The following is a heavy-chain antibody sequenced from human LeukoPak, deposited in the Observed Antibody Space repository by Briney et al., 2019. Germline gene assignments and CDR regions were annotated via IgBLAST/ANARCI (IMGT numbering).Heavy chain of an antibody. V-gene: IGHV3-66*01. D-gene: IGHD3-22*01. Sequence: PGGSLRLSCATSGFTVSSNYMSWVRQAPGKGLEWVSIIYSDADTYYADSVRGRFTVSRDNSENTLYLQMNSLRAEDTAVYYCARADYDSSRYSPYFDYWGQGTLVTVSS. J-gene: IGHJ4*02. CDR3: ARADYDSSRYSPYFDY. CDR2: IYSDADT. CDR1: GFTVSSNY.